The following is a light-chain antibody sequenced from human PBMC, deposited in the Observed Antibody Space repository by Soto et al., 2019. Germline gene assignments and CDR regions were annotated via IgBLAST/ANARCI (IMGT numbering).Light chain of an antibody. V-gene: IGKV3-20*01. CDR3: QEFGNSPYT. CDR1: QRVDSSY. Sequence: EIVLTQSPGTLSLSPGERATLSCRASQRVDSSYLAWYQLKPGQAPRLLISGASSRATGIPDRFSGSGSGTDFTLTISRLEPEDLAVYYCQEFGNSPYTFGQGTKLEIK. CDR2: GAS. J-gene: IGKJ2*01.